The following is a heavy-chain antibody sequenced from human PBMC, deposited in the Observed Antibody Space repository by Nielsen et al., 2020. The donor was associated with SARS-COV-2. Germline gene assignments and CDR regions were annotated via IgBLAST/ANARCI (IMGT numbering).Heavy chain of an antibody. CDR3: ARTRYYYDSSGYYSYDAFDI. V-gene: IGHV2-70*04. CDR1: GFSLSTSGMR. D-gene: IGHD3-22*01. J-gene: IGHJ3*02. CDR2: IDWDDDK. Sequence: SGPTLVKPTQTLTLTCTFSGFSLSTSGMRVSWIRQPPGKALEWLARIDWDDDKFYSTSLKTRLTISKDTSKNQVVLTMTNMDPVDTATYYCARTRYYYDSSGYYSYDAFDIWGQGTMVTVSS.